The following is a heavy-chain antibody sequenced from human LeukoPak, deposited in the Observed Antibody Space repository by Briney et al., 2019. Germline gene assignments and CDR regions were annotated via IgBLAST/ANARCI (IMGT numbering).Heavy chain of an antibody. CDR1: GGTFSSYA. CDR2: IIPILGIA. Sequence: ASVKVSCKASGGTFSSYAISWVRQAPGQGLEWMGRIIPILGIANYAQKFQGRVTITADKSMSTAYMELSSLRSEDTAVYYCARDTPQHYYDSSGPLEVYFDYWGQGTLVTVSS. CDR3: ARDTPQHYYDSSGPLEVYFDY. D-gene: IGHD3-22*01. V-gene: IGHV1-69*04. J-gene: IGHJ4*02.